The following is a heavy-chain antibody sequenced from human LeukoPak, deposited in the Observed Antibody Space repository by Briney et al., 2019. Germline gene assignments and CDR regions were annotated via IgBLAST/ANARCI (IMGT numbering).Heavy chain of an antibody. J-gene: IGHJ6*02. CDR1: GGSFSGYY. V-gene: IGHV4-34*01. D-gene: IGHD1-14*01. Sequence: PSETLSLTCAVYGGSFSGYYWSWIRQPPGKGLEWIGEINHSGSTNYNPSLKSRVSMSVDTSKNQFSLRLSSVTAADTAVYFCTRSGLTGMRKYPRPDYYYYEMDVWGQGTAVSVSS. CDR3: TRSGLTGMRKYPRPDYYYYEMDV. CDR2: INHSGST.